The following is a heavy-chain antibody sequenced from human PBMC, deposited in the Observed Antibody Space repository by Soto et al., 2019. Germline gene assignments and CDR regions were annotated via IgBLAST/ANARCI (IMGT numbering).Heavy chain of an antibody. Sequence: SETLSLTCTVSGGSVSSGDYYWSWIRQPPGKGLEWIGHIYYSGSTSFNPSLKSRVTISVDTSKNRFSLKVNSVAAADTAVYYCAGDLTGELDYFDYWGQGALVTVSS. CDR1: GGSVSSGDYY. CDR2: IYYSGST. J-gene: IGHJ4*02. V-gene: IGHV4-61*08. CDR3: AGDLTGELDYFDY.